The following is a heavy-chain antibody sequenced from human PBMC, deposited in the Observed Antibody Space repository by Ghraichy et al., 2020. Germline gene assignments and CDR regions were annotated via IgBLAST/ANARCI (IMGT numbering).Heavy chain of an antibody. D-gene: IGHD5-18*01. CDR2: IYWDDDK. CDR1: GFSLSTSGVG. V-gene: IGHV2-5*02. CDR3: AHFRGYTHGPPATGDYDAFDV. J-gene: IGHJ3*01. Sequence: SGPTLVKPTQTLTLTCTFSGFSLSTSGVGVGWIRQPPGKALEWLALIYWDDDKRYSPSLKSRIIITKDTSKKQVVLTMTNMDPVDTATYYCAHFRGYTHGPPATGDYDAFDVWGQGTVVTVSS.